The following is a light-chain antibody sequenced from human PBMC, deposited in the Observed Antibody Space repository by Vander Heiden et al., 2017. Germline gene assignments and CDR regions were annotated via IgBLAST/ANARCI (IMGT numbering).Light chain of an antibody. CDR2: GAS. J-gene: IGKJ4*01. CDR3: QQDGSSPPLT. CDR1: QSVSSSY. Sequence: IVLTQSPGTLSLSPGERATLSCRASQSVSSSYLAWYQQKPGQAPRLLSYGASSRATGIPDRLSGSGSGTDFTLNISRLEPEDFAVYYCQQDGSSPPLTFGGGTKVEIK. V-gene: IGKV3-20*01.